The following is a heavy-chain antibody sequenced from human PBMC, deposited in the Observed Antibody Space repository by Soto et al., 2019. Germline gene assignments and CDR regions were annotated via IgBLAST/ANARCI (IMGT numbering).Heavy chain of an antibody. J-gene: IGHJ3*02. CDR2: IKSKTDGGTT. V-gene: IGHV3-15*01. Sequence: EVQLVESGGGLVKPGGSLRLSCAASGFTFSNAWMSWVRQAPGKGLEWVGRIKSKTDGGTTDYTTPVKGRFTISRDDSKNTLYLQMNSLKAEDTAVYYCTTDGIYYSHTFDIWGQGTMVTVSS. CDR1: GFTFSNAW. CDR3: TTDGIYYSHTFDI. D-gene: IGHD3-10*01.